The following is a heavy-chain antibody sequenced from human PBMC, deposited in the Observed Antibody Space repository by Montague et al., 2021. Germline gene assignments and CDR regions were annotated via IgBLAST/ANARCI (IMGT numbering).Heavy chain of an antibody. D-gene: IGHD7-27*01. CDR1: GGSVNGYD. J-gene: IGHJ4*01. V-gene: IGHV4-59*02. CDR3: GRDYWGSIDY. CDR2: VRSSGSP. Sequence: SETLSLTCSVSGGSVNGYDWSWIRQPPGKGLEWIGYVRSSGSPNYNPSFKSRLAISIDRSRNQFSLELSFVTAADTAIYFCGRDYWGSIDYWSHGILVTVSS.